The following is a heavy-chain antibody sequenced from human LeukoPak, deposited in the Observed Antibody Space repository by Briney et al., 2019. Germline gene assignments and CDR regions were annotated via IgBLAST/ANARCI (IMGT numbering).Heavy chain of an antibody. V-gene: IGHV3-74*03. CDR2: LNGDGSDT. Sequence: EGSLRLSCAASGFTFSRYWMHWVRQVPGAGLVWVSRLNGDGSDTTYVDSVKGRFTISRDNARNTLYLHMNSLRVEDTAVYYCARDAGNSGYGMDVWGQGTTVTVSS. J-gene: IGHJ6*02. D-gene: IGHD6-19*01. CDR3: ARDAGNSGYGMDV. CDR1: GFTFSRYW.